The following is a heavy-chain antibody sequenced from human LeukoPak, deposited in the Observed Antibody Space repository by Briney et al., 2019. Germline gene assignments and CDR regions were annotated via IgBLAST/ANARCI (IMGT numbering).Heavy chain of an antibody. V-gene: IGHV1-18*01. CDR1: GYTFTSYD. J-gene: IGHJ3*02. CDR2: ISAYNGNT. Sequence: ASVKVSCKASGYTFTSYDINWVRQAPGQGLEWMGWISAYNGNTNYAQKLQGRVTMTTDTSTSTAYMELRSLRSDDTAVYYCARERGPPQAFDIWGQGTMVTVSS. CDR3: ARERGPPQAFDI.